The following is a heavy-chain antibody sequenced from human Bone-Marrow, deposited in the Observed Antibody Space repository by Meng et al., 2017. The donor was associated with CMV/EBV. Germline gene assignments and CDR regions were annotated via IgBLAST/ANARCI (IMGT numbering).Heavy chain of an antibody. Sequence: GESLKISCAASGFTFSTYSMNWVRQAPGKGLEWVSTISSSSSHIYYADSLKGRFTISRDDAKNSLYLQMNSLGAEDTAVYYCVRDWSGSRDYWGQGTLVNVSS. CDR3: VRDWSGSRDY. CDR2: ISSSSSHI. V-gene: IGHV3-21*06. J-gene: IGHJ4*02. CDR1: GFTFSTYS. D-gene: IGHD3-10*01.